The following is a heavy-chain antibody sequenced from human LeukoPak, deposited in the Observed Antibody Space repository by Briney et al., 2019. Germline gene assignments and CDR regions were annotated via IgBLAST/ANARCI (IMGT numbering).Heavy chain of an antibody. CDR2: MNPNSGNT. V-gene: IGHV1-8*01. J-gene: IGHJ4*02. Sequence: ASVKVSCKASGYTFTSYDINWVRQATGQGLEWMGWMNPNSGNTGYAQKLQGRVTMTTDTSTSTAYMELRSLRSDDTAVYYCARGTAITGFDYWGQGTLVTVSS. CDR3: ARGTAITGFDY. D-gene: IGHD1-14*01. CDR1: GYTFTSYD.